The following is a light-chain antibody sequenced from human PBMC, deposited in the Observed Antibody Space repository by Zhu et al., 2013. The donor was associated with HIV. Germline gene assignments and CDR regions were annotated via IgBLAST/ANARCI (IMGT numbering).Light chain of an antibody. Sequence: QSALTQPASVSGSPGQSINISCTGSSSDVGPYNYVSWYQQHPGKAPKLMIYEVSNRPSGVSNRFSGSKSGNTASLTISGLQAEDEADYYCCSYTTSTTWVFGGGTKLTVL. CDR3: CSYTTSTTWV. CDR1: SSDVGPYNY. CDR2: EVS. V-gene: IGLV2-14*01. J-gene: IGLJ3*02.